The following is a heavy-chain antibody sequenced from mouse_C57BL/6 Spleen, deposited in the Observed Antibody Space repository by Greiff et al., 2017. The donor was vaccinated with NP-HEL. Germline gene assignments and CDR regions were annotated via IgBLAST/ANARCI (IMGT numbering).Heavy chain of an antibody. CDR1: GFSLSTFGMG. CDR2: IWWDDDK. CDR3: ARIPAGYYGSSPYFDV. Sequence: QVTLKECGPGILQPSQTLSLTCSFSGFSLSTFGMGVGWIRQPSGKGLEWLANIWWDDDKYYNPALESRLTISKDTSKNQVFLKIANVDTADAATYYCARIPAGYYGSSPYFDVWGTGTTVTVSS. J-gene: IGHJ1*03. V-gene: IGHV8-8*01. D-gene: IGHD1-1*01.